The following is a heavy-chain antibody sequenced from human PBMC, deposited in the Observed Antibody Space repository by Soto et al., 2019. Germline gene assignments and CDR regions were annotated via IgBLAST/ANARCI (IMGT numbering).Heavy chain of an antibody. Sequence: GGSLRLSCLASGFSFNSFNMNWIRRAPGRGLEWVASISVSGDNIYYGDSMQGRFTISRDNSKRSVFLDLNSLRVEDTAVYYCARDLGLLKSMFDYWGQGALVTVSS. CDR2: ISVSGDNI. CDR1: GFSFNSFN. CDR3: ARDLGLLKSMFDY. D-gene: IGHD2-8*01. V-gene: IGHV3-21*01. J-gene: IGHJ4*02.